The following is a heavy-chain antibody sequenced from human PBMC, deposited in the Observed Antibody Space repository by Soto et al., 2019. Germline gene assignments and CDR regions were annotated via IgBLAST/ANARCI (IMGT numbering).Heavy chain of an antibody. CDR1: GGSISSSSYY. J-gene: IGHJ4*02. V-gene: IGHV4-39*01. CDR2: IYYSGST. CDR3: ARKDYFDY. Sequence: SETLSLTCTVSGGSISSSSYYWGWIRQPPGKGLEWIGSIYYSGSTYYNPSLKSRVTISVDTSKNQFSLKLSSVTAADTAVYYCARKDYFDYWGQGTLVTVSS.